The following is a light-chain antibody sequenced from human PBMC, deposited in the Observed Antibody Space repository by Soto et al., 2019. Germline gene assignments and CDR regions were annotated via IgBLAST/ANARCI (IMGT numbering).Light chain of an antibody. CDR1: QVTRND. Sequence: DIQMTQSPSSLSASVGDRVTITYRASQVTRNDLGWYQQKPGKAPKLLIYAASSLQSGVPSRFSGSGSETDFTLTISSLQPEDFATYSCQQSYSTTWTFGQGTKVDIK. CDR2: AAS. V-gene: IGKV1-39*01. J-gene: IGKJ1*01. CDR3: QQSYSTTWT.